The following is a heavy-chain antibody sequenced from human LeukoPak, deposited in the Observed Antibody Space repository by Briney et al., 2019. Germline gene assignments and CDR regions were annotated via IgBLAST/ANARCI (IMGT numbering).Heavy chain of an antibody. J-gene: IGHJ4*02. CDR2: IYYSGST. Sequence: SESLSLTCTVSGGSISSYYWSWIRQPPGKGLEWIGYIYYSGSTNYNASLTNRVTISVDTSKNQFSLKLSSVTAADTAVYYCAREVGYCSGGSCYSYFDYWGQGTLVTVSS. V-gene: IGHV4-59*01. CDR3: AREVGYCSGGSCYSYFDY. D-gene: IGHD2-15*01. CDR1: GGSISSYY.